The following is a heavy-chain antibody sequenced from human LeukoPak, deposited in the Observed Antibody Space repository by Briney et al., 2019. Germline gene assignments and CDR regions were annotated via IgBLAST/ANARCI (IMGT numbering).Heavy chain of an antibody. CDR3: ACHGYSYGFMAFDI. CDR1: GGSISSSSYY. CDR2: IYYSGST. Sequence: PSETLSLTCTVSGGSISSSSYYWGWIRQPPGKGLEWIGSIYYSGSTYYNPSLKSRVTISVDTSKNQFSLKLSSVTAADTAVYYCACHGYSYGFMAFDIWGQGTMVTVSS. V-gene: IGHV4-39*07. J-gene: IGHJ3*02. D-gene: IGHD5-18*01.